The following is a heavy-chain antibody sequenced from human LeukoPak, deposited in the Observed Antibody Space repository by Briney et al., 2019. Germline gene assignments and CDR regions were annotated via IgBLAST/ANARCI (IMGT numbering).Heavy chain of an antibody. V-gene: IGHV4-59*01. J-gene: IGHJ4*02. CDR1: GGSISNYY. CDR3: ARYSGTYYFY. Sequence: TSETLSLTCSVSGGSISNYYWSWIRQPPGKGLEWIGHIHYTGSTSYNPSLKSRVTISVDTSENQFSLKLSSVTAADTAVYYCARYSGTYYFYWGQGALVTVSS. CDR2: IHYTGST. D-gene: IGHD1-26*01.